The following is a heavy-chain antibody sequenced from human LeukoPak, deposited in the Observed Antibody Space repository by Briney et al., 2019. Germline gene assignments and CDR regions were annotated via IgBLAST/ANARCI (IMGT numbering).Heavy chain of an antibody. CDR1: GLTFSSYA. Sequence: GGSLRLSCAASGLTFSSYAMSWVRQAPGKGLEWVAGLSGNGDGQFYADSVEGRFTISRDISNNIWYLQMNSLRAEDTAVYYCAKGCQCPSGLSSWFDPRGQGTLVAVSS. V-gene: IGHV3-23*01. D-gene: IGHD1-14*01. J-gene: IGHJ5*02. CDR3: AKGCQCPSGLSSWFDP. CDR2: LSGNGDGQ.